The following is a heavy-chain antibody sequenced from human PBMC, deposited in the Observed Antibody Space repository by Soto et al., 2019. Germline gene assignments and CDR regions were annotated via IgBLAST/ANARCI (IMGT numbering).Heavy chain of an antibody. CDR3: AKEGYCTNGVCYYTFDI. V-gene: IGHV3-23*01. CDR1: GFTFSDHA. Sequence: GRSLRLSCAASGFTFSDHAMSWVRQAPGKGLEWVSAISSSGGSTYSADSVKGRFTISRGNSKNTLYLQMNSLRAEDTAVYYCAKEGYCTNGVCYYTFDIWGQGTMVTVSS. CDR2: ISSSGGST. D-gene: IGHD2-8*01. J-gene: IGHJ3*02.